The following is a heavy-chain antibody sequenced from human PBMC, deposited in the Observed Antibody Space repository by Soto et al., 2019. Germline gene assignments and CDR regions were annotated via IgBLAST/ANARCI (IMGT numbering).Heavy chain of an antibody. Sequence: RLSCAASGFTFSSYAMHWVRQAPGKGLEWVAVISYDGSNKYYADSVKGRFTISRDNSKNTLYLQMNSLRAEDTAVYYCARGRRWACSSTSCTRGYGMDVWGQGTTVTVSS. CDR2: ISYDGSNK. CDR1: GFTFSSYA. D-gene: IGHD2-2*01. CDR3: ARGRRWACSSTSCTRGYGMDV. V-gene: IGHV3-30-3*01. J-gene: IGHJ6*02.